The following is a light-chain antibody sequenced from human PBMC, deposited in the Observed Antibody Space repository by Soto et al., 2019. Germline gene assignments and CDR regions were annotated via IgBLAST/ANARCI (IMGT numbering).Light chain of an antibody. CDR1: QRGLYSFYNQND. Sequence: DIVMTQSPDSLAVSLGERATINCKSRQRGLYSFYNQNDLSWYQQNPGQPPQLLIYWASTREPGVPDRFSGSGYGKDFTLNLSSLQAEDVAVYYCQQYYSTPWTFGQVTKVEI. V-gene: IGKV4-1*01. J-gene: IGKJ1*01. CDR2: WAS. CDR3: QQYYSTPWT.